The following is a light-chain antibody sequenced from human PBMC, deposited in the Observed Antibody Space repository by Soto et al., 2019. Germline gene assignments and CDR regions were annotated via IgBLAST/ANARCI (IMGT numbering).Light chain of an antibody. CDR3: CSYAGFYTLV. V-gene: IGLV2-11*01. Sequence: QSALTQPRSVSGSPGRSVTISCTGTSGDVGAYNHVSWYQQHPGKAPKLMIYDVTDRPSGVPDRFSGSKSGNTASLSISGLQAEDEAAYYCCSYAGFYTLVFGGGTKLTVL. J-gene: IGLJ2*01. CDR1: SGDVGAYNH. CDR2: DVT.